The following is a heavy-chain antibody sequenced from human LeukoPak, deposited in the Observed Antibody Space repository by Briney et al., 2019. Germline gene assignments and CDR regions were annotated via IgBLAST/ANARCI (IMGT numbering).Heavy chain of an antibody. J-gene: IGHJ5*02. CDR2: ISGGGGSI. CDR1: GFTFSSYA. D-gene: IGHD3-10*01. CDR3: AKVNSYGSGSYSFDP. V-gene: IGHV3-23*01. Sequence: PGGSLRLSCAASGFTFSSYAMSWVRQAPGKGLEWVSTISGGGGSIYYADSVRGRFTISRDNSKSTLYLQMNSLRAEDTAVYYCAKVNSYGSGSYSFDPWGQGTLVIVSA.